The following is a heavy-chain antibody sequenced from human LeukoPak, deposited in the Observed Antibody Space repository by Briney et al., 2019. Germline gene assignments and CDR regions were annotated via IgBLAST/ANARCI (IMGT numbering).Heavy chain of an antibody. CDR3: ARDTAKTSIVGASDGY. CDR1: GFTFSSYS. D-gene: IGHD1-26*01. V-gene: IGHV3-21*01. J-gene: IGHJ4*02. CDR2: ISSSSSYI. Sequence: GGSLRLSCAASGFTFSSYSMNWVRQAPGKGLEWVSPISSSSSYIYYADSVKGRFTISRDNAKNSLYLQMNSLRAEDTAVYYCARDTAKTSIVGASDGYWGQGTLVTVSS.